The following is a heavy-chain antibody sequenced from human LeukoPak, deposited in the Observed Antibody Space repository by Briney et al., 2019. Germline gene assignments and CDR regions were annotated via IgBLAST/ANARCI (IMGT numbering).Heavy chain of an antibody. CDR2: ISAYNGNT. D-gene: IGHD5-12*01. J-gene: IGHJ4*02. CDR3: ARSGRYSGYDYPNFDY. CDR1: GYTFTSYG. V-gene: IGHV1-18*01. Sequence: ASVKVSCKASGYTFTSYGISWVRQAPGQGLEWMGWISAYNGNTNYAQKLQGRVTMTTDTSTSTAYMELRSLRSDDTAVYYCARSGRYSGYDYPNFDYWGQGTLVTVPS.